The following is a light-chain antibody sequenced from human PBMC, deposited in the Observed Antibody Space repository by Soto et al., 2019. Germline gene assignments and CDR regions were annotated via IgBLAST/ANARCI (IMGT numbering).Light chain of an antibody. CDR2: GAS. Sequence: EIVLTQSPGTLSLSPGDRATLSCRASQSINNYLAWYQQNPGQAPRLLIYGASKRAAGTPDRVSGAGSGTDFTLIISRLEPEDSAIYHCQLYGSYMFTFGQGTKVDIK. V-gene: IGKV3-20*01. CDR3: QLYGSYMFT. CDR1: QSINNY. J-gene: IGKJ2*01.